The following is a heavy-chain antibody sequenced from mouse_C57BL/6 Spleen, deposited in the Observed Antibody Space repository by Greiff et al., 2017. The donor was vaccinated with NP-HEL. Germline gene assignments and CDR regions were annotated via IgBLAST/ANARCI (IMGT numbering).Heavy chain of an antibody. V-gene: IGHV7-3*01. D-gene: IGHD2-4*01. J-gene: IGHJ3*01. CDR3: ARYDYGDAWFAY. Sequence: EVQLVESGGGLVQPGGSLSLSCAASGFTFTDYYMSWVRQPPGKALEWLGFIRNKANGYTTEYSASVKGRFTISRDNSQSILYLQMNALRAEDSATYYCARYDYGDAWFAYWGQGTLVTVSA. CDR1: GFTFTDYY. CDR2: IRNKANGYTT.